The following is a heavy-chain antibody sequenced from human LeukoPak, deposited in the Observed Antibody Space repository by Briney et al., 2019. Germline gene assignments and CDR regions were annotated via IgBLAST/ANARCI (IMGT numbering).Heavy chain of an antibody. V-gene: IGHV3-23*01. D-gene: IGHD3-22*01. CDR3: ASGDSSGLYYYYGMDV. CDR1: GFTFSSYA. CDR2: ISGSGGST. J-gene: IGHJ6*02. Sequence: GGSLRLSCAASGFTFSSYAMSWVRQAPGKGLEWVSAISGSGGSTYYADSVKGRFTISRDNSKNTLYLQMNRLRAENMAVYYCASGDSSGLYYYYGMDVWGQGTTVTVSS.